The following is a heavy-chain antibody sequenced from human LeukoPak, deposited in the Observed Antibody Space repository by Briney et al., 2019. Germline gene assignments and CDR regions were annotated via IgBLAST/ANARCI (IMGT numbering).Heavy chain of an antibody. Sequence: GGSLRLSCAASGFTFSGYGMNWVRQAPGKGLEWVSSISSSSNYIYYADSVKGRFTISRDNAKNSLYLQVNSLRAEDTAVYYCARDPSSGWYLKGWFDPWGQGTLVTVSS. D-gene: IGHD6-19*01. J-gene: IGHJ5*02. CDR1: GFTFSGYG. V-gene: IGHV3-21*01. CDR2: ISSSSNYI. CDR3: ARDPSSGWYLKGWFDP.